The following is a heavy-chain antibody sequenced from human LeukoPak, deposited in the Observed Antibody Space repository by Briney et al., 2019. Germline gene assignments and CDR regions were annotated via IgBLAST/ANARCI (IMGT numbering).Heavy chain of an antibody. D-gene: IGHD3-3*01. V-gene: IGHV3-23*01. Sequence: GGSLRLSCAACGFIFNNYAMHWLRQPPGKGLDWVSSISTTGSTTYYAASVRGRFTISRDNSQNTLSLQMDSLTAADTAVYSCATYDLWTTYYTFQYWGQGTLVSVSS. J-gene: IGHJ4*02. CDR2: ISTTGSTT. CDR1: GFIFNNYA. CDR3: ATYDLWTTYYTFQY.